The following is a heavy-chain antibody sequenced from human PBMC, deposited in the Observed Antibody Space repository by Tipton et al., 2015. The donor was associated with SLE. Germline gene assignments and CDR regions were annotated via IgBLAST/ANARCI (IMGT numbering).Heavy chain of an antibody. Sequence: LRLSCTVSGGSISPYYWSWIRQPPGKGLEWIGYIYYSGSTNYNPSLKSRVTISVDTSKNQFSLKLTSVTAADTAVYYCAREDDFWGGYYPWGQGTLVTVSS. J-gene: IGHJ5*02. CDR3: AREDDFWGGYYP. V-gene: IGHV4-59*12. CDR1: GGSISPYY. CDR2: IYYSGST. D-gene: IGHD3-3*01.